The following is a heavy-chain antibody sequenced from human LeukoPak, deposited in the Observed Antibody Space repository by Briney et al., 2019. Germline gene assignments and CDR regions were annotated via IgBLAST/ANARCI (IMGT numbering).Heavy chain of an antibody. CDR2: INGSGGST. D-gene: IGHD3-9*01. V-gene: IGHV3-23*01. CDR3: AKLHHFDWLLVSNWFDP. CDR1: GFTFSTYA. J-gene: IGHJ5*02. Sequence: GGSLRLSCAASGFTFSTYAMGWVRQAPGKGLEWVSTINGSGGSTYYADSVKGRFTISRDNSKNTLYLQMNSLRAEDTALYYCAKLHHFDWLLVSNWFDPWGQGTLVTVSS.